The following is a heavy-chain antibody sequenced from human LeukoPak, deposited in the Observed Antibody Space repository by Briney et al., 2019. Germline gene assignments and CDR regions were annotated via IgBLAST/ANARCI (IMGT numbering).Heavy chain of an antibody. D-gene: IGHD3-10*01. CDR2: IDPSDSYT. V-gene: IGHV5-10-1*01. CDR3: ARWVMVREPFDY. J-gene: IGHJ4*02. CDR1: GYSFTSYW. Sequence: GESLRISCKGSGYSFTSYWISWVRQMPGKGLEWMGRIDPSDSYTNYSPSFQGHVTISADKSISTACLQWSSLKASDTAMYYCARWVMVREPFDYWGQGTLVTVSS.